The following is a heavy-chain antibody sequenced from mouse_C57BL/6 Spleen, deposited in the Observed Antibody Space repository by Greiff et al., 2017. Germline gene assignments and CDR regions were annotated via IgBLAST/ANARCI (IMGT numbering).Heavy chain of an antibody. J-gene: IGHJ4*01. V-gene: IGHV1-64*01. CDR3: ARFISLYAMDY. D-gene: IGHD1-1*01. Sequence: QVQLKQPGAELVKPGASVTLSCKASGYTFTSYWMHWVKQRPGQGLEWIGMIHPNSGSTNYNEKFKSKATLTVDKSSSTAYMQLSSLTSEDSAVYYCARFISLYAMDYWGQGTSVTVSS. CDR2: IHPNSGST. CDR1: GYTFTSYW.